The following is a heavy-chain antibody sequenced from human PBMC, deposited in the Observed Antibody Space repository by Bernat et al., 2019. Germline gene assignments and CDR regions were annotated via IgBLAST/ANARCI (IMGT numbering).Heavy chain of an antibody. J-gene: IGHJ6*02. D-gene: IGHD6-19*01. Sequence: QVHLVESGGGVVQPGGSLRLSCAASGFTFSSFGMHCVRQAPGKGLEWVALIRYDGSKKYYAESVKGQVTISRDNSKNMLYLQMNSLRAEDTAVYYCAKSVYSSDNYGMDVWGQGTTVTVSS. CDR3: AKSVYSSDNYGMDV. CDR2: IRYDGSKK. CDR1: GFTFSSFG. V-gene: IGHV3-30*02.